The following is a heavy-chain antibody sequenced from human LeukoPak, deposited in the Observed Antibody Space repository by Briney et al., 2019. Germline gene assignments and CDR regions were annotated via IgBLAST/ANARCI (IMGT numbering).Heavy chain of an antibody. CDR1: GYTFTGYY. J-gene: IGHJ4*02. D-gene: IGHD6-6*01. V-gene: IGHV1-2*02. CDR3: ARGSSIAAQLYYFDY. Sequence: ASVKVSCKASGYTFTGYYMHWVRQAPGQGLEWMGWINPNSGGTNYAQKFQGRVTMTRDTSISTAYMELSRLRSDDTAVYYCARGSSIAAQLYYFDYRGQGTLVTVSS. CDR2: INPNSGGT.